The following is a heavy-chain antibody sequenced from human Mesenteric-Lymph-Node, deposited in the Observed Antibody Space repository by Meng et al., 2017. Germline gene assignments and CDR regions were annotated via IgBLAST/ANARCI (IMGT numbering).Heavy chain of an antibody. D-gene: IGHD2-2*01. CDR3: ARGGGCSSSSCDLDY. Sequence: VELAESGPGLVQRPGTRSLTGAVSGGSISSSNWWSWVRQPPGKGLEWIGEIYHSGSTNYNPSLKSRVTISVDKSKNQFSLKLSSVTAADTAMYYCARGGGCSSSSCDLDYWGQGVLVTVSS. J-gene: IGHJ4*02. CDR2: IYHSGST. CDR1: GGSISSSNW. V-gene: IGHV4-4*03.